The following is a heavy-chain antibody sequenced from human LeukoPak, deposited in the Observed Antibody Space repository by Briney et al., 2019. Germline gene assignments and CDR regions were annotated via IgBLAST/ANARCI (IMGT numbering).Heavy chain of an antibody. Sequence: PGGSLRLSCAASGFTFSSYSMNWVRQAPGKGLEWVSSISSSSSYIYYADSVKGRFTISRDNAKNSLYLQMNSLRAEDTAVYYCARVAIVVVHKLLAYWGQGTLVTVSS. V-gene: IGHV3-21*01. D-gene: IGHD3-22*01. CDR3: ARVAIVVVHKLLAY. CDR1: GFTFSSYS. CDR2: ISSSSSYI. J-gene: IGHJ4*02.